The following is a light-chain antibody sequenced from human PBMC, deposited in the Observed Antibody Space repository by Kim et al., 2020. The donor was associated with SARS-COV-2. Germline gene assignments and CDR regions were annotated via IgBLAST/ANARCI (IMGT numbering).Light chain of an antibody. CDR2: DVS. CDR3: CSYAGSYTVV. J-gene: IGLJ2*01. Sequence: QSALTQPRSVSGSPGQSVTISCTGTSSDVGGYNYVSWYQQHPGKAPKLMIYDVSKRPSGVPDRFSGSKSGNTASLTISGLQAEDEADYYCCSYAGSYTVVLGGGTQLTV. V-gene: IGLV2-11*01. CDR1: SSDVGGYNY.